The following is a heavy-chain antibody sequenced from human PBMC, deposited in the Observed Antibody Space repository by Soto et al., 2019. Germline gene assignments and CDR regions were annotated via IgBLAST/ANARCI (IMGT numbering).Heavy chain of an antibody. Sequence: EVQLVESGGGLVQPGGSLRLSCAASGFTFSSYDMQWVRQATGKGLEWVSAIGTAGDTYYPGSVKGRFTISRENAKNSLYLQMNSLRAGDTAVYXCXXXPXXXXXXXXGMDVWGQGTTVTVSS. J-gene: IGHJ6*02. CDR1: GFTFSSYD. CDR3: XXXPXXXXXXXXGMDV. CDR2: IGTAGDT. V-gene: IGHV3-13*04.